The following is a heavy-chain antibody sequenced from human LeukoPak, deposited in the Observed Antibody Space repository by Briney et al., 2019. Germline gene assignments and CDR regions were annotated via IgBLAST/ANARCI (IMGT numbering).Heavy chain of an antibody. V-gene: IGHV3-48*04. D-gene: IGHD3-10*02. Sequence: GRSLRLSCAASGFTFSSYAMHWIRQAPGKGLEWVSYISSSGSTIYYADSVKGRFTISRDNAKNSLYLQMNSLRAEDTAVYYCARPGLRSEFDYWGQGTLVTVSS. J-gene: IGHJ4*02. CDR1: GFTFSSYA. CDR2: ISSSGSTI. CDR3: ARPGLRSEFDY.